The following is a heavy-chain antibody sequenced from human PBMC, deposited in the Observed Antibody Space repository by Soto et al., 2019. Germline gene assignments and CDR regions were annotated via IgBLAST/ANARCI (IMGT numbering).Heavy chain of an antibody. Sequence: ASVKVSCKASGYTFTSYGISWVRQAPGQGLEWMGWISAYNGNTNYAQKLQGRVTMTTDTSTSTAYMELRSLRSDDTAVYYCARDRSSTEQWLTRYWYFDLWGRGTLVTVSS. V-gene: IGHV1-18*01. CDR2: ISAYNGNT. CDR1: GYTFTSYG. CDR3: ARDRSSTEQWLTRYWYFDL. D-gene: IGHD6-19*01. J-gene: IGHJ2*01.